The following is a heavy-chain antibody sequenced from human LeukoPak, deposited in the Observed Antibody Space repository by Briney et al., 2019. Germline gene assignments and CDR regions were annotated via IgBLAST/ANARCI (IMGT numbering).Heavy chain of an antibody. CDR1: GGSVSSGSYY. D-gene: IGHD4-11*01. Sequence: SETLSLTCTVSGGSVSSGSYYWSWIRQPPGKGLEWIGYIYYSGSTNYNPSLKSRVTTSVDTSKNQFSLKLSSVTAADTAVYYCARDSTTTAVDYWGQGTLVTVSS. V-gene: IGHV4-61*01. CDR2: IYYSGST. CDR3: ARDSTTTAVDY. J-gene: IGHJ4*02.